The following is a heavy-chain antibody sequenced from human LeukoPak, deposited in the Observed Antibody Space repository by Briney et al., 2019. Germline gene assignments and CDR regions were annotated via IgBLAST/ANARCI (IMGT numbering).Heavy chain of an antibody. CDR1: GFTFISYT. CDR2: ISPSSSTI. Sequence: GGSLRLSCAASGFTFISYTMSWVRQAPGKGLEWVSCISPSSSTIYYDDSVKGRFTISKDNAKNSLYLQMNSLRDEDTAVYYCARDEDAFGGQGTLVTVSS. V-gene: IGHV3-48*02. CDR3: ARDEDAF. J-gene: IGHJ4*02.